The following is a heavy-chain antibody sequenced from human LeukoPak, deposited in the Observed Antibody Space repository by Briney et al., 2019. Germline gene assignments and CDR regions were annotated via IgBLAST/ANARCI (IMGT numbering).Heavy chain of an antibody. D-gene: IGHD2-15*01. V-gene: IGHV1-3*01. Sequence: ASVKVSCKASGYTFTSYAMHWVRQAPGQRLEWMGWINAGNGNTKYSQKFQGRVTITRDTSASTAYMELSSLRSEDTAVYYCARRMSPGYCSGGSCFLIDYWGQGTLVTVPS. J-gene: IGHJ4*02. CDR2: INAGNGNT. CDR1: GYTFTSYA. CDR3: ARRMSPGYCSGGSCFLIDY.